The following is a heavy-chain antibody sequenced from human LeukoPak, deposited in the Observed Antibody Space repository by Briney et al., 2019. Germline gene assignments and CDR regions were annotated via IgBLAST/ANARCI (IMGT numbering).Heavy chain of an antibody. CDR1: GFTFSSYA. V-gene: IGHV3-23*01. CDR3: AKRPIVVVPAALVYWYFDL. D-gene: IGHD2-2*01. Sequence: GGSLRLSCAASGFTFSSYAMSWVRQAPGKGLEWVSAISGSGGSTYYADSVKGRFTISRDNSKNTLYLQMNSLRAEDTAVYYCAKRPIVVVPAALVYWYFDLWGRGTLVTVSS. CDR2: ISGSGGST. J-gene: IGHJ2*01.